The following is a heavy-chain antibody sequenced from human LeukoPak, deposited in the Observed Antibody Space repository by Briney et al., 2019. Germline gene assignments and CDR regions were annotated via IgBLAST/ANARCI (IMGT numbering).Heavy chain of an antibody. Sequence: SETLSLTCTVSGGSIRSCYWSWIRQPPGKGLEWIAYIYYSGSTNYNPSLKSRVTISVDTSKNQFSLKLSSVTAADPAVYYCAREAFSSGYYDDYWGQGTLVTVSS. CDR2: IYYSGST. CDR3: AREAFSSGYYDDY. V-gene: IGHV4-59*12. J-gene: IGHJ4*02. CDR1: GGSIRSCY. D-gene: IGHD3-22*01.